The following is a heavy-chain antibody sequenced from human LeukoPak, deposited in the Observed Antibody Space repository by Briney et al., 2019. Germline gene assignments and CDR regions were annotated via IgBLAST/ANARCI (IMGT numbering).Heavy chain of an antibody. J-gene: IGHJ4*02. CDR3: AKAPPGPYSSSSTWRFDY. CDR2: ISGSGGST. Sequence: GGSLRLSCAASGFTFSSYAMSWVRQAPGKGLEWVSAISGSGGSTYYADSVKGRFTISRDNSKNTLYLQMNSLRAEDTAVYYCAKAPPGPYSSSSTWRFDYWGQGTLVTVSS. V-gene: IGHV3-23*01. CDR1: GFTFSSYA. D-gene: IGHD6-6*01.